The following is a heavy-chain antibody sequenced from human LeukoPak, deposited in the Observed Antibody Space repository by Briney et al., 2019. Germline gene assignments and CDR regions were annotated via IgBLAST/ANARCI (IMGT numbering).Heavy chain of an antibody. J-gene: IGHJ4*02. Sequence: GGSLRLSCAASGFTFNSYAMNWVRQAPGKGLEWVSTISSSGNNTYYTDSVKGRFTISRDNSKNTLFLQMNSLRAEDTAVYYCAKSYSSGYYSYYDYWGQGTLVTVSS. CDR1: GFTFNSYA. V-gene: IGHV3-23*01. CDR3: AKSYSSGYYSYYDY. D-gene: IGHD3-22*01. CDR2: ISSSGNNT.